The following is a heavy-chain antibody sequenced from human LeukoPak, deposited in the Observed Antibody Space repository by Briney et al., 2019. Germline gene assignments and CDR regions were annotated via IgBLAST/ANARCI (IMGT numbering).Heavy chain of an antibody. CDR2: MNPNSGNT. J-gene: IGHJ4*02. D-gene: IGHD3-3*01. Sequence: GGSLRLSCKASGYTFTSYDINWVRQAAGQGLEWMGWMNPNSGNTGYAQKFQGRVTITRNTSISTAYMELSSLRSEDTAVYYCARATTSTIFGVVPTHFDYWGQGTLVTVSS. CDR1: GYTFTSYD. CDR3: ARATTSTIFGVVPTHFDY. V-gene: IGHV1-8*03.